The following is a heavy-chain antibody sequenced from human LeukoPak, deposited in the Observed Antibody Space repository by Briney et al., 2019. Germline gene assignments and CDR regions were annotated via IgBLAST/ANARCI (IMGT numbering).Heavy chain of an antibody. D-gene: IGHD3-10*01. J-gene: IGHJ4*02. CDR2: ISSSGSTI. CDR3: ARDRSMVRGVADY. CDR1: GFTFSSYE. V-gene: IGHV3-48*03. Sequence: PGGSLRLSCAASGFTFSSYEMNWVRQAPGKGLEWVSYISSSGSTIYYADSVKGRFTISRDNAKNSLYLQMNSLRAEDTAVYYCARDRSMVRGVADYWGQGTLVTVSS.